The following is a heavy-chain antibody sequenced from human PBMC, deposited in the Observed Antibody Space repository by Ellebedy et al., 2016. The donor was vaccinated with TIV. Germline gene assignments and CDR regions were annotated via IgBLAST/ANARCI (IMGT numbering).Heavy chain of an antibody. D-gene: IGHD3-22*01. CDR2: IRTRPDSYAT. CDR1: GSTFSGTA. Sequence: GESLKISCAASGSTFSGTAMHWVRQASGKGLEWVGRIRTRPDSYATTYAPSVNGRFTISRDDSKNTAYLQMNSLKTEDTAVYYCATTYYYDSSGYTIDYWGQGTLVTVSS. CDR3: ATTYYYDSSGYTIDY. V-gene: IGHV3-73*01. J-gene: IGHJ4*02.